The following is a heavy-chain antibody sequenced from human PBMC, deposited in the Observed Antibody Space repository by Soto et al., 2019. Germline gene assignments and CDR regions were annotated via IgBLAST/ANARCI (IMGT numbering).Heavy chain of an antibody. CDR1: GGSISSGDYY. J-gene: IGHJ6*02. CDR3: ARFWVGTAIIDYYYGMDV. Sequence: SETLSLTCTVSGGSISSGDYYWSWIRQPPGKGLEWIGYIYYSGSTYYNPSLKSRVTISVDTSKNQFSLKLSSVTAADTAVYYCARFWVGTAIIDYYYGMDVWGQGTTVTVSS. V-gene: IGHV4-30-4*01. D-gene: IGHD2-21*02. CDR2: IYYSGST.